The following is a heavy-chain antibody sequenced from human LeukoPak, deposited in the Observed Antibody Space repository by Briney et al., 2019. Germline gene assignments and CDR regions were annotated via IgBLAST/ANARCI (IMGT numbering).Heavy chain of an antibody. CDR1: GVSISSYY. J-gene: IGHJ4*02. CDR3: ARGGTMTTVPL. Sequence: SETLSLTCTVSGVSISSYYWSWLWQPPGKGLEWIGYIFYSGSTNYNPSLKSRVTISVDTSKNQFSLKLSSVTAADTAVYYCARGGTMTTVPLWGQGTLVTVSS. D-gene: IGHD4-17*01. CDR2: IFYSGST. V-gene: IGHV4-59*08.